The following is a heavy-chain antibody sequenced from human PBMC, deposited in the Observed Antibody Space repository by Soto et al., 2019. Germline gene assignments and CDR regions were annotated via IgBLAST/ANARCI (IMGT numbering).Heavy chain of an antibody. Sequence: GASVKVSCKASGYTFTSYDINWVRQATGQGLEWMGWMNPNSGNTGYAQKFQGRVTMTRNTSISTAYMELSSLRSEDTAVYYCARGLRYQLLILYYYGMDVWGQGTTVTVSS. CDR3: ARGLRYQLLILYYYGMDV. J-gene: IGHJ6*02. V-gene: IGHV1-8*01. CDR2: MNPNSGNT. D-gene: IGHD2-2*01. CDR1: GYTFTSYD.